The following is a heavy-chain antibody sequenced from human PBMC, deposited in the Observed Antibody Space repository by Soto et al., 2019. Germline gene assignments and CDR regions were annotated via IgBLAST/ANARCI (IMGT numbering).Heavy chain of an antibody. J-gene: IGHJ4*02. D-gene: IGHD5-18*01. CDR3: ARDRLPRRTAMVRYSSY. CDR2: ISAYNGNT. V-gene: IGHV1-18*01. CDR1: GYTFTSYG. Sequence: GASVKVSCKASGYTFTSYGISWVRQAPGQGLEWMGWISAYNGNTNYAQKLQGRVTMTPDTSTSTAYMELRSLRSDDTAVYYCARDRLPRRTAMVRYSSYWGQGTLVTVSS.